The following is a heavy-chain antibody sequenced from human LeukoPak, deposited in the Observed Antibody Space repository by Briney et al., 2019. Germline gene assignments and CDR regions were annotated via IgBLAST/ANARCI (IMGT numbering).Heavy chain of an antibody. V-gene: IGHV4-4*07. D-gene: IGHD3-10*01. J-gene: IGHJ4*02. CDR3: AARSGSGSLGY. CDR1: GGSITSYY. CDR2: IYASGST. Sequence: SETLSLTCTVSGGSITSYYWSWIRQPAGKGLEWIGRIYASGSTNYNPSPKSRVTMSVDTSKNQFSLKLSSVTAADTAVYYCAARSGSGSLGYWGQGTLVTVSS.